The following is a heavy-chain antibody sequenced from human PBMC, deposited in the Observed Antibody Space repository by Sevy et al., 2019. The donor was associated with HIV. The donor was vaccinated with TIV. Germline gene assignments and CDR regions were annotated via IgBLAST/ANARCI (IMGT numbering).Heavy chain of an antibody. CDR2: IKQDGSEK. J-gene: IGHJ4*02. V-gene: IGHV3-7*01. Sequence: GGSLRLSCAASGFTFNNYWMNWVRQAPGKGLEWVANIKQDGSEKYYVDSVKGRFTISRDNAKISLYLQMNSLRAEDTAVYYCAVVTRRYGQFDYWGQGTLVTVSS. CDR3: AVVTRRYGQFDY. D-gene: IGHD2-15*01. CDR1: GFTFNNYW.